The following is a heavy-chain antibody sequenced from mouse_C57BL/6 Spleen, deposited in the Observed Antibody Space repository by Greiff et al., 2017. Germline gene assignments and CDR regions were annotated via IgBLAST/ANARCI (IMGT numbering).Heavy chain of an antibody. CDR3: ERGGWGVVAPYAMDY. J-gene: IGHJ4*01. V-gene: IGHV1-52*01. Sequence: VQLQQPGAELVRPGSSVKLSCKASGYTFTSYWMHWVKQRPIQGLAWIGNIDPSDSETHYNQKFTDKDTLTVDKSSSTAYMQLSSLTSGDSAVYYGERGGWGVVAPYAMDYWGQGTSVTVSS. CDR1: GYTFTSYW. D-gene: IGHD1-1*01. CDR2: IDPSDSET.